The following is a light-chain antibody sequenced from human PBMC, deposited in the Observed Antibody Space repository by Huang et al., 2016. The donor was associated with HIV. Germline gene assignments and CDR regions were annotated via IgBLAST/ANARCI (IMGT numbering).Light chain of an antibody. V-gene: IGKV1-8*01. Sequence: IRITQSPSSLSASTGDRVTIACRASDDISNYLAWFQQKPGRAPKLLIYAASTLQYGVPSRFSGNVSATDFTRTIACLQSEDLATYYCQQYNSYPWTFGQGTQLEI. CDR1: DDISNY. CDR2: AAS. CDR3: QQYNSYPWT. J-gene: IGKJ1*01.